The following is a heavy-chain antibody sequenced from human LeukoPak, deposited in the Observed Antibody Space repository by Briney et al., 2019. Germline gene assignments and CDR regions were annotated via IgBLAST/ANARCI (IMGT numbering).Heavy chain of an antibody. CDR1: GYTFTDYY. V-gene: IGHV1-46*01. CDR2: INPSGGST. J-gene: IGHJ4*02. Sequence: ASVKVSCKASGYTFTDYYMHWVRHAPGQGLEWMGIINPSGGSTSHAQKFQGRVTMTRDTSTSTVYMELSSLRSEDTAVYYCARDRSSGWYPLDYWGQGTLVTVSS. CDR3: ARDRSSGWYPLDY. D-gene: IGHD6-19*01.